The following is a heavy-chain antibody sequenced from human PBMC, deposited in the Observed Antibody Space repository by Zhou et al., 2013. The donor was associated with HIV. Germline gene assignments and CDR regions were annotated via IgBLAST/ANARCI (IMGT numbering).Heavy chain of an antibody. V-gene: IGHV1-2*02. J-gene: IGHJ5*02. CDR2: INPNNGAA. CDR3: ARVFVRGWRVDP. CDR1: GYTFTAYY. Sequence: QVQLVPSGAEVKKPGASVKVSCKASGYTFTAYYVHWVRQAPGQGLEWVGWINPNNGAADYPQKLQGRVTLTWDTSITTAYMQLSRLTSDDTAVYYCARVFVRGWRVDPWGQGTLVTVSS. D-gene: IGHD3-10*01.